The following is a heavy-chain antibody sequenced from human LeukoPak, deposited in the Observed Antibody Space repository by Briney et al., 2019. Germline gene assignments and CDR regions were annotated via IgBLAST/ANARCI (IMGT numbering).Heavy chain of an antibody. D-gene: IGHD2-8*01. CDR1: GFTLSSYA. Sequence: GGSLRLPCAASGFTLSSYAMHCVRQAPGKGLEWVAVISYDGSNKYYADSVKGRFTISRDNSKNTLYLQMNSLRAEDTAVYYCARDSPSIVLMVYALDYWGQGTLVTVSS. J-gene: IGHJ4*02. V-gene: IGHV3-30-3*01. CDR3: ARDSPSIVLMVYALDY. CDR2: ISYDGSNK.